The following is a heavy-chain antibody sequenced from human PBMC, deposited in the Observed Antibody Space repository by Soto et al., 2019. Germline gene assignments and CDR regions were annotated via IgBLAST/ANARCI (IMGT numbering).Heavy chain of an antibody. V-gene: IGHV4-4*02. Sequence: QVQLQESGPGLVKPSGTLSLTCAVSGGSISSDNWWNWVRQPPGKGLEWIGNIYHSGSTNYNPSLRSRVTISVDKSKSQFSLKLNSMPAADTAVYYCAAYSGSWPFDYWGQGTLVTVSS. CDR3: AAYSGSWPFDY. CDR2: IYHSGST. D-gene: IGHD6-13*01. J-gene: IGHJ4*02. CDR1: GGSISSDNW.